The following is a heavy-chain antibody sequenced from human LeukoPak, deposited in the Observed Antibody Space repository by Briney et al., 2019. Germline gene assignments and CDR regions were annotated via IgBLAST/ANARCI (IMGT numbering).Heavy chain of an antibody. CDR2: IWYDGSNK. V-gene: IGHV3-33*01. CDR1: GFTFSSYG. CDR3: ARPPVAGYHDAFDI. J-gene: IGHJ3*02. D-gene: IGHD6-19*01. Sequence: GGSLRLSCAASGFTFSSYGMHWVRQAPGKGLEWVAVIWYDGSNKYYADSVTGRFTISRDHSKNTLYLQMNSLRAEDTAVYYCARPPVAGYHDAFDIWGQGTMVTVSS.